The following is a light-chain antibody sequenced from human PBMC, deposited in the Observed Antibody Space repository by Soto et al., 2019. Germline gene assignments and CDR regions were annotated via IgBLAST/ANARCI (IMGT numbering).Light chain of an antibody. CDR1: QSVRSNY. V-gene: IGKV3-20*01. CDR3: PQYGISPGT. J-gene: IGKJ2*01. Sequence: EIVLTQSPGNLSLSPGERATLSCRASQSVRSNYLAWYQQKPGQAPSLLIYGASTRATGIPDRFSGSGSGTDFTLTITRLEPEDFAVYYCPQYGISPGTFGQGTKLEIK. CDR2: GAS.